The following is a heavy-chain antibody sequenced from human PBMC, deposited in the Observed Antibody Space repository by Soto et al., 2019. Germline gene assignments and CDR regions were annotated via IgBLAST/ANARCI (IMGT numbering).Heavy chain of an antibody. J-gene: IGHJ6*02. CDR2: ISSSDSTI. Sequence: QVQLVESGGGLVKPGGSLRLSCTASGFTFSDYYMSWIRQAPGKGLEWVSYISSSDSTIYYADSVKGRFTISRDNAKNSLYLQMNSLRAEDTAFYYCARVRGQPLSYYYYGMDVWGQGTAVTVSS. V-gene: IGHV3-11*01. D-gene: IGHD6-13*01. CDR3: ARVRGQPLSYYYYGMDV. CDR1: GFTFSDYY.